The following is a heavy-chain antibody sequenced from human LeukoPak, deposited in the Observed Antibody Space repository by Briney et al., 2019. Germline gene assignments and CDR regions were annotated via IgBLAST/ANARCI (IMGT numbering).Heavy chain of an antibody. V-gene: IGHV1-46*01. CDR1: GYTFTDFP. CDR3: AREGAAEAKNFDY. CDR2: INLNAVTT. D-gene: IGHD6-25*01. J-gene: IGHJ4*02. Sequence: ASVKVSCKTSGYTFTDFPVNWVRQAPGQGLEWVGIINLNAVTTRYAQKFQGRITVTRDTSTSTVYMELSSLRSEDTAVYFCAREGAAEAKNFDYWGQGTLVIVSS.